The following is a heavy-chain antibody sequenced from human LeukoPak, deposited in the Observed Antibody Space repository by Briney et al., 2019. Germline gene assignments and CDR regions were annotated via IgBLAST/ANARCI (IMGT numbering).Heavy chain of an antibody. J-gene: IGHJ5*02. Sequence: ASVKVSCKASGGTFSSYAISWVRQAPGQGLEWMGGIIPIFGTANYAQKFQGRVTITADESTSTAYMELSSLRSEDTAVYYCARVSSSWPNWFDPWGQGTLVTVSS. CDR3: ARVSSSWPNWFDP. CDR2: IIPIFGTA. V-gene: IGHV1-69*13. CDR1: GGTFSSYA. D-gene: IGHD6-13*01.